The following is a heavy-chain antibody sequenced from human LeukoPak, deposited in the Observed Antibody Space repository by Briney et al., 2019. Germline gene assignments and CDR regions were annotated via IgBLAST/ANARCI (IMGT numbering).Heavy chain of an antibody. V-gene: IGHV3-9*03. Sequence: GGSLRLSFAASGFTFSNYAMRWVRQAPGKGLEWVSGISWNSGSIGYADSVKGRFTISRDNAKNSLYLQMNSLRAEDMALYYCAKDIGERWLQWAFDYWGQGTLVTVSS. CDR2: ISWNSGSI. CDR3: AKDIGERWLQWAFDY. J-gene: IGHJ4*02. D-gene: IGHD5-24*01. CDR1: GFTFSNYA.